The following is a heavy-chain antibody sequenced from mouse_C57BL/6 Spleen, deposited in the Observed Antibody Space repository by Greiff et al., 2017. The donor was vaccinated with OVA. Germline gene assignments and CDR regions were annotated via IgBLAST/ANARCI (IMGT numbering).Heavy chain of an antibody. CDR3: ARSGSSPYWYFDV. V-gene: IGHV1-52*01. Sequence: QVQLQQPGAELVRPGSSVKLSCKASGYTFTSYWMHWVKQRPIQGLEWIGNIDPSDSATHYNQKFKDKATLTVDKSSSTAYMQLSSLTSEDSAVYYGARSGSSPYWYFDVWGTGTTVTVSS. CDR1: GYTFTSYW. J-gene: IGHJ1*03. CDR2: IDPSDSAT. D-gene: IGHD1-1*01.